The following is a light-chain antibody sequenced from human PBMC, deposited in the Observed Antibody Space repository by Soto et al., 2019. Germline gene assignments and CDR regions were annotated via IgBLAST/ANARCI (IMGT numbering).Light chain of an antibody. Sequence: QSDRNQPASVSGAPGQAITISCTGTSSDVGSYNYVSWYQQHPGKAPKLMIYDVSNRPSGVSNRFSGSKSGNTASLTISGLQAEDEADYYCNSYTGSSTPYVFGTGTKVTVL. J-gene: IGLJ1*01. CDR3: NSYTGSSTPYV. V-gene: IGLV2-14*03. CDR1: SSDVGSYNY. CDR2: DVS.